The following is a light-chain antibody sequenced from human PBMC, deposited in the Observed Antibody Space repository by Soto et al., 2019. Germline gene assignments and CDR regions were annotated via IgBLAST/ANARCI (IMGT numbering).Light chain of an antibody. Sequence: SVLTQPASVSGSPGQSITISCTGTSSDVGNYNYVSWYQQYPGRVPKLLIYMVSNRPSGVSNRFSGSKSGNTASLTISGLQAEDEADYFCTSPTPGSLYVFGTGTKVTLL. V-gene: IGLV2-14*01. CDR3: TSPTPGSLYV. J-gene: IGLJ1*01. CDR2: MVS. CDR1: SSDVGNYNY.